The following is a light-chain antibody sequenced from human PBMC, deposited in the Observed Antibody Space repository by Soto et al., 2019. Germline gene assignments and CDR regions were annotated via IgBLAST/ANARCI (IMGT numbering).Light chain of an antibody. CDR2: LAS. J-gene: IGKJ1*01. CDR3: KQCISYPIT. V-gene: IGKV1-9*01. CDR1: QGISNL. Sequence: DIQVTQAPSFLSVSEEDRVTIACRASQGISNLLAWYQQKPGKAPQLLISLASTLQSGVPSRFTGRGSWTEFTLKIRCLQHEDCATDECKQCISYPITFGHGTKVHIK.